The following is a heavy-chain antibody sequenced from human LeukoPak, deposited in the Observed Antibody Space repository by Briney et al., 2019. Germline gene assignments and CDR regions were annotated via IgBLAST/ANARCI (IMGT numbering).Heavy chain of an antibody. CDR2: ISDSGGET. Sequence: GGSLRLSCTASGFTFRKYVMTWVRQAPGKGLEWVAAISDSGGETFFADSVKGRFTISRDNSKNTLYLQMNGLRAEDTALYYCAKGHYESGGWSFDYWGQGALVTVSS. D-gene: IGHD3-22*01. V-gene: IGHV3-23*01. J-gene: IGHJ4*02. CDR1: GFTFRKYV. CDR3: AKGHYESGGWSFDY.